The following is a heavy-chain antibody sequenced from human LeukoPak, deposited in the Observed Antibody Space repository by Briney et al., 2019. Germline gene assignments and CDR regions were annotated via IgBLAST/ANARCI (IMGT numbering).Heavy chain of an antibody. CDR2: INSSGSTR. J-gene: IGHJ4*02. D-gene: IGHD3-22*01. V-gene: IGHV3-48*04. Sequence: GGALRLSCAASGFTFTTNAMSWVRQAPGKGLEWVSYINSSGSTRHYADSVKGRFTNSRDNAKKSLYLQMNSLRAEDTAVYYCARDNYDSSGYYFDWGQGTLVTVSS. CDR3: ARDNYDSSGYYFD. CDR1: GFTFTTNA.